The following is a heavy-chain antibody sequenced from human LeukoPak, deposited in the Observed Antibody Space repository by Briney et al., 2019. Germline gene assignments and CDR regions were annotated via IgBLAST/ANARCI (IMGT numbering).Heavy chain of an antibody. Sequence: SETLSLTCTVSGASITTYYWSWIRQPPGKGLEWIGYIYYSGTTSYNPSLKTRVTISIDTSKNQFSLKPSSVTAADTAVDYCAIVLRPMASQYYFDYWGQGTLVTVSS. V-gene: IGHV4-59*01. CDR3: AIVLRPMASQYYFDY. CDR2: IYYSGTT. CDR1: GASITTYY. J-gene: IGHJ4*02. D-gene: IGHD3-10*01.